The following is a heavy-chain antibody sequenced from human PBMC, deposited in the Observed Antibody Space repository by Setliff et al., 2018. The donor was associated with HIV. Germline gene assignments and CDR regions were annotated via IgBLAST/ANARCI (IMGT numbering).Heavy chain of an antibody. D-gene: IGHD1-20*01. J-gene: IGHJ3*02. CDR1: GYTFSRFG. V-gene: IGHV1-18*01. Sequence: ASVKVSCKASGYTFSRFGITWVRQAPGQGLEWMGWINPNSGGTNYAQKVQGRVTMTTDTGTRTAYMELRSLRSDDTAMYYCARMRGGHNIREGAFDIWGQGTMVTVSS. CDR3: ARMRGGHNIREGAFDI. CDR2: INPNSGGT.